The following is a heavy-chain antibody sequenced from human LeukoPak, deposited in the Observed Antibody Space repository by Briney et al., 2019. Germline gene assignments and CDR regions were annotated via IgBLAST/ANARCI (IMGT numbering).Heavy chain of an antibody. Sequence: GGSLRLSCAASEFSVGSNYMTWVRQAPGKGLEWVSAISGSGGSTYYADSVKGRFTISRDNAKNSLYLQTNSLRAEDTAVYYCAELGITMIGGVWGKGTTVTISS. CDR2: ISGSGGST. CDR1: EFSVGSNY. V-gene: IGHV3-23*01. D-gene: IGHD3-10*02. J-gene: IGHJ6*04. CDR3: AELGITMIGGV.